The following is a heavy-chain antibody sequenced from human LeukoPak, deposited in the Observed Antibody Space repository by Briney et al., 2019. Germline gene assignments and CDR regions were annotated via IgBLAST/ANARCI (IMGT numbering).Heavy chain of an antibody. D-gene: IGHD6-13*01. CDR2: IRYDGSNK. CDR3: AKDDMSRAWYRPPPGY. J-gene: IGHJ4*02. Sequence: PGGSLRLSCSPSGFSFSDFAMAWVRQAPGKGLEWVAFIRYDGSNKYYADSVKGRFTISRDNSKNTLYLQMNSLRAEDTAVYYCAKDDMSRAWYRPPPGYWGQGTLVTGSS. CDR1: GFSFSDFA. V-gene: IGHV3-30*02.